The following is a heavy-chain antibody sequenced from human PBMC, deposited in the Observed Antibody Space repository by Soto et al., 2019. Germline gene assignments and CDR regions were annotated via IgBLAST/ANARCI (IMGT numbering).Heavy chain of an antibody. CDR3: TTDQVSAAGSNAFDI. V-gene: IGHV3-15*01. Sequence: SGGSLRLSCAASGFTFSNALMSWVRQSPGKGLEWVGRIKSKTDGGTTDYAAPVKGRFTISRDDSKNTLYLQMNSLKTEDTAVYYCTTDQVSAAGSNAFDIWGQGTMVTVSS. CDR1: GFTFSNAL. D-gene: IGHD6-13*01. J-gene: IGHJ3*02. CDR2: IKSKTDGGTT.